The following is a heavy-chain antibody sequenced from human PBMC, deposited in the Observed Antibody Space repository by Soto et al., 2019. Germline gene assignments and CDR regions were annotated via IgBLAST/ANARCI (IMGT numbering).Heavy chain of an antibody. Sequence: QVQLVQSGAEVKKPGASVKVSCKASGYTFTSYGISWVRQAPGQGLAGMGWISAYNGNTNYAQKLQGRVTMTTDTSTSTAYMELRRLRSDDTAVYYCERDWGYGAYYYYGMHVWGQGSTVTVSS. V-gene: IGHV1-18*04. CDR3: ERDWGYGAYYYYGMHV. J-gene: IGHJ6*02. CDR1: GYTFTSYG. D-gene: IGHD4-17*01. CDR2: ISAYNGNT.